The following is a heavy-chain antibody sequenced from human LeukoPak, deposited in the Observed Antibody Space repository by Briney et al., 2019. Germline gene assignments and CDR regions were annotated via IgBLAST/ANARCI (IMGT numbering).Heavy chain of an antibody. V-gene: IGHV4-59*01. CDR3: AREERGGSYVWFDP. J-gene: IGHJ5*02. CDR1: GGSISSYY. D-gene: IGHD1-26*01. CDR2: IYYSGST. Sequence: SETLSLTCTVSGGSISSYYWSWIRQPPGKGLEWIGYIYYSGSTNYNPSLKSRVTISVDTSKNQFSLKLSSVTAADTAVYYCAREERGGSYVWFDPWGQGTLVTVSS.